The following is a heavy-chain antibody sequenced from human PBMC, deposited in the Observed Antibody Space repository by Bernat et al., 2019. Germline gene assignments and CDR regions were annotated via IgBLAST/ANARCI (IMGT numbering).Heavy chain of an antibody. CDR1: GFTLSSYA. CDR2: ISYDGSNK. D-gene: IGHD6-19*01. V-gene: IGHV3-30-3*01. Sequence: QVQLVESGGGVVQPGRSLRLSCAASGFTLSSYAMHWVRQAPGKGLEWVAVISYDGSNKYYADSVKGRFTISRDNSKNTLYLQMNSLRAEDTAVYYCARGGGSGWYGDYWGQGTLVTVSS. J-gene: IGHJ4*02. CDR3: ARGGGSGWYGDY.